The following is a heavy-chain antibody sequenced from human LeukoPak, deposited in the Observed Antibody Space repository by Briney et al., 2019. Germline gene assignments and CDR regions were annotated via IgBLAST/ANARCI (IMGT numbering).Heavy chain of an antibody. D-gene: IGHD2-2*01. Sequence: SETLSLTCTVSGGSLSSSSYYWGWIRQPPGKGLEWIGSIYYSGSTYYNPSLKSRVTISVDTSKNQFSLKLSSVTAADTAVYYCAISVGYCSSTSCRRAFDIWGQGTMVTVSS. CDR2: IYYSGST. V-gene: IGHV4-39*01. CDR3: AISVGYCSSTSCRRAFDI. J-gene: IGHJ3*02. CDR1: GGSLSSSSYY.